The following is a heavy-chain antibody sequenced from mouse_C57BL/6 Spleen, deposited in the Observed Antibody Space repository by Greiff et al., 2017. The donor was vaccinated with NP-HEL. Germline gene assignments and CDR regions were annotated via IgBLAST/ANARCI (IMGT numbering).Heavy chain of an antibody. V-gene: IGHV5-16*01. CDR1: GFTFSDYY. Sequence: EVKVVESEGGLVQPGSSMKLSCTASGFTFSDYYMAWVRQVPEKGLEWVANINYDGSSTYYLDSLKSRFIISRDNAKNILYLQMSSLKSEDTATYYCARDGGSSPYYAMDYWGQGTSVTVSS. D-gene: IGHD1-1*01. J-gene: IGHJ4*01. CDR2: INYDGSST. CDR3: ARDGGSSPYYAMDY.